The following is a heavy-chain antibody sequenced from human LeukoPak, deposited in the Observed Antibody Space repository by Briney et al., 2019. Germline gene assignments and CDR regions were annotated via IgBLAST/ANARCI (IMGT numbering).Heavy chain of an antibody. Sequence: ASVKVSCKASGYTFTSYGISWVRQAPGQGLEWMGWISAYNGNTNYAQKLQGRVTMTTDTSTSTAYMELRSLRSDDTAIYYCAKDRSYSGTYMGGFDVWGQGTMVTVSS. D-gene: IGHD4-23*01. J-gene: IGHJ3*01. CDR3: AKDRSYSGTYMGGFDV. CDR2: ISAYNGNT. CDR1: GYTFTSYG. V-gene: IGHV1-18*01.